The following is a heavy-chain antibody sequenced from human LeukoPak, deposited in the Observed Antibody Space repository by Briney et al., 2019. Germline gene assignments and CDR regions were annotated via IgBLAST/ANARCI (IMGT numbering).Heavy chain of an antibody. D-gene: IGHD4-23*01. V-gene: IGHV4-59*01. CDR2: IHYSGST. CDR3: ARDSFYYGGNSHDY. J-gene: IGHJ4*02. Sequence: PSETLSLTCTVSGGSISSYYWSWIRQPPGKGLEWIGYIHYSGSTNYNPSLKSRVTISVDTSKNQFSLKLSSVTAADTAVYYCARDSFYYGGNSHDYWGQGTLVTVSS. CDR1: GGSISSYY.